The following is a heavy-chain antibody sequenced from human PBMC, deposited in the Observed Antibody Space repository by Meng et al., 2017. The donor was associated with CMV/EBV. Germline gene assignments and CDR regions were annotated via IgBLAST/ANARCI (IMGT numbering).Heavy chain of an antibody. CDR1: GGSISSSSYY. Sequence: QLQLQESGPGLVKPSETLSLTCTVTGGSISSSSYYWGWIRQPPGKGLEWIGSIYYSGSTYYNPSLKSRVTISVDTSKNQFSLKLSSVTAADTAVYYCARYSGSYYSYWGQGTLVTVSS. J-gene: IGHJ4*02. V-gene: IGHV4-39*01. D-gene: IGHD1-26*01. CDR2: IYYSGST. CDR3: ARYSGSYYSY.